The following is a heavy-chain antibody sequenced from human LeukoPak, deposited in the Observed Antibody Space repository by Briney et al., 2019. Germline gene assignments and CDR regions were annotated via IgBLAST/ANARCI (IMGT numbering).Heavy chain of an antibody. CDR3: ARDVHGGAFDY. CDR1: GFTFSSYW. J-gene: IGHJ4*02. CDR2: INQDGSAK. D-gene: IGHD4-23*01. V-gene: IGHV3-7*01. Sequence: GGSLRLSCAASGFTFSSYWMNWVRQAPGKGLEWVANINQDGSAKYYVDSVKGRFTFSRDKAMNSLFLQMNSLRAEDTAVYYCARDVHGGAFDYWGQGTLVTVSS.